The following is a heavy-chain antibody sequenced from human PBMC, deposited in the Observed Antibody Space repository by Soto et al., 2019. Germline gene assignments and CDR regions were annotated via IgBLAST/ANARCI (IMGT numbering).Heavy chain of an antibody. Sequence: QLQLQESGPGLVKPSETLSLTCTVSGGSISSSSYYWGWIRQPPGKGLEWIGSIYYSGSTYYNPSLKSRVTISVDTSKNQFSLKLSSVTAADTAVYYCARQGAAAGNQTSLTTSKPPHWFDPWGQGTLVTVSS. CDR2: IYYSGST. D-gene: IGHD6-13*01. J-gene: IGHJ5*02. CDR3: ARQGAAAGNQTSLTTSKPPHWFDP. CDR1: GGSISSSSYY. V-gene: IGHV4-39*01.